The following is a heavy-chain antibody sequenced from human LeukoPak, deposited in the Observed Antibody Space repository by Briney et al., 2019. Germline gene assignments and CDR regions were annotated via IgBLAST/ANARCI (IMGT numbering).Heavy chain of an antibody. V-gene: IGHV4-61*02. CDR2: IYIRGGT. Sequence: SQTLSLTCTVSGPSISSASYYWSWLRQPAGKGLEWFGRIYIRGGTNSNPSLKSRVTISVDTSNNQFSLKLSSVTAADTAVYYCARSAQYGGNLLGYWGQGTLVTVSS. CDR3: ARSAQYGGNLLGY. J-gene: IGHJ4*02. CDR1: GPSISSASYY. D-gene: IGHD4-23*01.